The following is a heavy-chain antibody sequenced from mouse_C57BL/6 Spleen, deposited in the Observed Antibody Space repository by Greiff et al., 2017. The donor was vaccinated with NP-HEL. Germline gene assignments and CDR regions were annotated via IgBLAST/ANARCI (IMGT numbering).Heavy chain of an antibody. CDR3: ARHGLYGSSYLWYFDV. CDR2: ISSGGSYT. J-gene: IGHJ1*03. V-gene: IGHV5-6*01. D-gene: IGHD1-1*01. CDR1: GFTFSSYG. Sequence: EVKLVESGGDLVKPGGSLKLSCAASGFTFSSYGMSWVRQTPDKRLEWVATISSGGSYTYYPDSVKGRFTISRDNAKNTLYLQMSSLKSEDTAMYYSARHGLYGSSYLWYFDVWGTGTTVTVSS.